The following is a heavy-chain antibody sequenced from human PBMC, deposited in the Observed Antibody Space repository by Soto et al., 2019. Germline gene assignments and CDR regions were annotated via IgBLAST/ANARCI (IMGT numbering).Heavy chain of an antibody. V-gene: IGHV5-10-1*01. J-gene: IGHJ4*02. CDR3: ARPRPHSSGYDY. CDR2: IDPSDSYT. Sequence: PGESLKISCKGSGYSFTSYWISWVRQMPGKGLEWMGRIDPSDSYTNYSPSFQGHVTISADKSISTAYLQWSSLKASDTATYYCARPRPHSSGYDYWGQGTLVTVSS. CDR1: GYSFTSYW. D-gene: IGHD3-22*01.